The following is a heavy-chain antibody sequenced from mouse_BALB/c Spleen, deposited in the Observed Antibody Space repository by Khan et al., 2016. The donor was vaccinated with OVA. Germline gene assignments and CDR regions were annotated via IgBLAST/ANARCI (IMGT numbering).Heavy chain of an antibody. CDR2: ISYSGST. D-gene: IGHD1-2*01. CDR1: GYSITSGYG. J-gene: IGHJ2*01. Sequence: EVQLVESGPGLVKPSQSLSLTCTVTGYSITSGYGRNWIRQFPGNKLECMGYISYSGSTNYNPSLKSRTSITRDTSKNQFFLQLNSVTTEDTATYYCARTARIKYWGEGTTLTVSS. CDR3: ARTARIKY. V-gene: IGHV3-2*02.